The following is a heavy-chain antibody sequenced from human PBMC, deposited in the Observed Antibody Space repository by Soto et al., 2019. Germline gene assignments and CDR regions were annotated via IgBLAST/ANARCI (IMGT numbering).Heavy chain of an antibody. J-gene: IGHJ6*02. V-gene: IGHV3-74*01. CDR3: ARDRSYAMEV. Sequence: GWSLRLSCESSVFSIRDYWMQWVRQAPGEGLVWVSCINGDASSTTYADSMKGRFTISRDDAKNTVYLQMTSLRAEDTAVYFCARDRSYAMEVWGQGTRVTVSS. CDR2: INGDASST. CDR1: VFSIRDYW.